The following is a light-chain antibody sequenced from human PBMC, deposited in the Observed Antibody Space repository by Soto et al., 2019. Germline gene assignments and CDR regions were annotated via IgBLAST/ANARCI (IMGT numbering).Light chain of an antibody. CDR1: QSVSSN. Sequence: EVVITQSPSTLSVSTGERVTLSCRASQSVSSNLAWYQQKPGQAPRLLIYGASSRATGIPDRFSGSGSGTDFTLTITRLEPEDFAVYYCQQYVTSSPRTFGQGTKVDIK. CDR3: QQYVTSSPRT. V-gene: IGKV3-20*01. J-gene: IGKJ1*01. CDR2: GAS.